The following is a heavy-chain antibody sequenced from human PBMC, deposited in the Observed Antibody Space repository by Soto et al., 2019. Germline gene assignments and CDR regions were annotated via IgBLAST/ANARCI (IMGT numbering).Heavy chain of an antibody. V-gene: IGHV4-30-4*01. CDR2: IYYSGST. CDR3: ARDLRLPTQQNWFDP. CDR1: GGSISSGDYY. J-gene: IGHJ5*02. Sequence: PSETLSLTCTVSGGSISSGDYYWSWIRQPPGKGLEWIGYIYYSGSTYYNPSLKSRVTISVDTSKNQFSLKLSSVTAADTAVYYCARDLRLPTQQNWFDPWGQGNLVTVS. D-gene: IGHD5-12*01.